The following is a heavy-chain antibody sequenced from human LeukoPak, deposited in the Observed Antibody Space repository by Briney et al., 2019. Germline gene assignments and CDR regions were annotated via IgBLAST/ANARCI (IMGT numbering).Heavy chain of an antibody. CDR1: GYTFSGFY. V-gene: IGHV1-2*02. CDR3: ARGVAISARWFDP. CDR2: INPDSGGT. Sequence: ASVTVSCKASGYTFSGFYIYWLRQAPGQGLECLGWINPDSGGTNYAQKFQGRVTMTRDTSITTAYMELSSLRSDDTAVYYCARGVAISARWFDPWGQGNLVTVSS. D-gene: IGHD2-15*01. J-gene: IGHJ5*02.